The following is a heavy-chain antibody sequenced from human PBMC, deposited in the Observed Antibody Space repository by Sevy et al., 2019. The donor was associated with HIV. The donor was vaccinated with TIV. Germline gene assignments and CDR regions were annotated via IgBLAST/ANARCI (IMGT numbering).Heavy chain of an antibody. Sequence: GGSLRLSCAASGFTFSSYAMSWVRQAPGKGLEWVSAISGSGGSTYYADSVKGRFTISRDNSKNTLYLQMNSLRAEDTAVYYWAKDSSPAAGGEPYYYYGMDVWGQGTTVTVSS. V-gene: IGHV3-23*01. D-gene: IGHD6-13*01. CDR2: ISGSGGST. J-gene: IGHJ6*02. CDR1: GFTFSSYA. CDR3: AKDSSPAAGGEPYYYYGMDV.